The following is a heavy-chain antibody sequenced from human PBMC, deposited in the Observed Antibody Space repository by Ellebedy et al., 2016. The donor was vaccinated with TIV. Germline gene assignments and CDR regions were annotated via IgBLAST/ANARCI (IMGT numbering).Heavy chain of an antibody. CDR3: ARGFLSKWLDP. CDR2: VYYSGSP. V-gene: IGHV4-59*01. CDR1: GGSTSTYY. J-gene: IGHJ5*02. Sequence: SETLSLTCTVSGGSTSTYYWTWIRQPPGKGLEWIGNVYYSGSPNYNPPLKSRVTISLDTSKKQFSLKLDSVTAADTAVYYCARGFLSKWLDPWGRGILVTVAS.